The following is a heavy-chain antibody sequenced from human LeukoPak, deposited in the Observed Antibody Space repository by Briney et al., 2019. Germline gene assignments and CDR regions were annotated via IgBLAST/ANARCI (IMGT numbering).Heavy chain of an antibody. Sequence: SETLSLTCTVSGGSISSSSYYWGWIRQPPGKGLEWIGSIYYSGSTYYNPSLKSRVTISVDTSKNQFSLKLSSVTAADTAVYYCARLKRITMVRGAYDYWDQGTLVTVSS. J-gene: IGHJ4*02. D-gene: IGHD3-10*01. CDR3: ARLKRITMVRGAYDY. CDR2: IYYSGST. CDR1: GGSISSSSYY. V-gene: IGHV4-39*07.